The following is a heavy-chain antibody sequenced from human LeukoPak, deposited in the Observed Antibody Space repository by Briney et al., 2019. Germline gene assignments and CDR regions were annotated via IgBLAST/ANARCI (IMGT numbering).Heavy chain of an antibody. D-gene: IGHD1-26*01. Sequence: GRSLRLSCAASGFTFSSYAMHWVRQAPGKGLEWVSAIGGSGATTYYADSVRGRFTISRDNSKNTMYLQMSSLRAEDTAVYYCARGRWGGSYSPFDYWGQGTLVTVSS. CDR3: ARGRWGGSYSPFDY. CDR2: IGGSGATT. V-gene: IGHV3-23*01. J-gene: IGHJ4*02. CDR1: GFTFSSYA.